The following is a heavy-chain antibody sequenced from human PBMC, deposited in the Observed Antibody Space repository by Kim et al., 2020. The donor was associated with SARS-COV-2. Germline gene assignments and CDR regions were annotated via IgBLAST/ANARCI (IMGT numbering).Heavy chain of an antibody. V-gene: IGHV4-59*13. CDR3: ARVAYSGYDWSVLTTYPYYGMDV. CDR2: IYSSGST. D-gene: IGHD5-12*01. J-gene: IGHJ6*02. Sequence: SETLSLTCTVSGGSISSYYWSWIRQPPGKGLEWIGYIYSSGSTNYNPSLKSRVTISVDTSKNQFSLKLSSVTAADTAVYYCARVAYSGYDWSVLTTYPYYGMDVWGQGTTVTVSS. CDR1: GGSISSYY.